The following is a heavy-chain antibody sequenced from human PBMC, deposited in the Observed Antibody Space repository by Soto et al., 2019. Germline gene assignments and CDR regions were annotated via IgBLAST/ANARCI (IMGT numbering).Heavy chain of an antibody. Sequence: SETLSLTYTVSGGSISSGGYYWSWIRQHPGKGLEWIGYIYYSGSTYYNPSLKSRVTISVDTSKNQFSLRLSSVTAADTAVYYCASGVADRVVPAAYFDYWGQGTLVTVS. D-gene: IGHD2-2*01. CDR3: ASGVADRVVPAAYFDY. V-gene: IGHV4-31*03. CDR2: IYYSGST. CDR1: GGSISSGGYY. J-gene: IGHJ4*02.